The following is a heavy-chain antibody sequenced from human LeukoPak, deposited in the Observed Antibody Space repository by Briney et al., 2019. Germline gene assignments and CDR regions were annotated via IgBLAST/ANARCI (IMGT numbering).Heavy chain of an antibody. V-gene: IGHV3-30*18. J-gene: IGHJ3*02. CDR1: GFTFSSYG. CDR3: AKDGVAVAGTVGAFDI. D-gene: IGHD6-19*01. CDR2: ISYDGSNK. Sequence: GRSLRLSCAASGFTFSSYGMHWVRQAPGKGLEWVAVISYDGSNKYYADSVKGRFTISRDNSKNTLYLQMNSLRAEDTAVYYCAKDGVAVAGTVGAFDIWGQGTMVTVSS.